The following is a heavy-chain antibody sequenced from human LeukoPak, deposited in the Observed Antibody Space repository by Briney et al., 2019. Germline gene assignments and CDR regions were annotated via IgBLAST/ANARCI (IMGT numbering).Heavy chain of an antibody. CDR1: GFTFSTFE. CDR2: ISSSRTTV. Sequence: GGSLRLSCAASGFTFSTFELNWVRQAPGKGLEWVSYISSSRTTVYYADSVKGRFTISSDNARSALYLQMNSLRAEDTAVYYCAGGFGSYSPDYWGQGTPVTVSS. D-gene: IGHD3-10*01. J-gene: IGHJ4*02. CDR3: AGGFGSYSPDY. V-gene: IGHV3-48*03.